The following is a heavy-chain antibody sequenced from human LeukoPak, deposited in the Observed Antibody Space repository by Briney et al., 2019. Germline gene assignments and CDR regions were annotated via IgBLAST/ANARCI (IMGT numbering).Heavy chain of an antibody. V-gene: IGHV3-30-3*01. Sequence: GGSLRLSCAASGFTFSSYAMHWVRQAPGKGLEWVAVISYDGSNKYYADSVKGRFTISRDNSKNTLYLQMNSLRAEDTAVYYCARDRRYIVVVVAATTPDYWGQGTLVTVSS. CDR2: ISYDGSNK. CDR1: GFTFSSYA. D-gene: IGHD2-15*01. CDR3: ARDRRYIVVVVAATTPDY. J-gene: IGHJ4*02.